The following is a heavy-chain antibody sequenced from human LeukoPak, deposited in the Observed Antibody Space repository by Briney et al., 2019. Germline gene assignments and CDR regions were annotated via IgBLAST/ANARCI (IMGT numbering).Heavy chain of an antibody. V-gene: IGHV3-49*04. CDR2: IRSKGHSSTT. CDR3: SRAQTEGGGKYYCDY. CDR1: GFTFGGYA. Sequence: GGSLRLSCTAPGFTFGGYALNWVRQAPGKGQEWVGFIRSKGHSSTTEYAASVEDRFIISRDDSKSIAYLQMNSLKTEDTAVYYCSRAQTEGGGKYYCDYWGQGTLVTVSS. D-gene: IGHD1-14*01. J-gene: IGHJ4*02.